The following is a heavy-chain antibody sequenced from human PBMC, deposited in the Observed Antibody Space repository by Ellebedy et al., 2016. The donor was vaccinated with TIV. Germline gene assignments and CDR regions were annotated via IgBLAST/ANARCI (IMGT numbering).Heavy chain of an antibody. D-gene: IGHD2-15*01. CDR2: IIPIFGTA. V-gene: IGHV1-69*06. CDR1: RGTFSSYA. CDR3: AREETVVVPGHYYYYGMDV. J-gene: IGHJ6*02. Sequence: SVKVSXXASRGTFSSYAISWVRQAPGQGLEWMGGIIPIFGTANYAQKFQGRVTITADKSTSTAYMELSSLRSEDTAVYYCAREETVVVPGHYYYYGMDVWGQGTTVTVSS.